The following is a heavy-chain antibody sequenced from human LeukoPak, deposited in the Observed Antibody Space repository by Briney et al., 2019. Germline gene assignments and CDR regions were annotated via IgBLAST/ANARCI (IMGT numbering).Heavy chain of an antibody. CDR3: AKERPTYSSSWGAFDI. CDR1: GFTFSNSG. V-gene: IGHV3-30*02. CDR2: IRYDGSNK. J-gene: IGHJ3*02. D-gene: IGHD6-13*01. Sequence: GGSLRLSCAASGFTFSNSGMSWVRQAPGKGLEWVAFIRYDGSNKYYADSVKGRFTIPRDNSKNTLYLQMNSLRAEDTAVYYCAKERPTYSSSWGAFDIWGQGTMVTVSS.